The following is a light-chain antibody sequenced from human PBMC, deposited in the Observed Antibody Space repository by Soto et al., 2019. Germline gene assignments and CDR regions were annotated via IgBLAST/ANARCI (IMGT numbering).Light chain of an antibody. CDR1: QSVSSSY. V-gene: IGKV3D-15*01. J-gene: IGKJ1*01. Sequence: EIVLTQSPGTLSLSPGERATLSCRASQSVSSSYLAWYQQKPGQAPRLLIYGASRRATGIPARFSGSGSGTEFTLTISSLQSEDFAVYYCQQYNNWPWTFGQGTKVDI. CDR3: QQYNNWPWT. CDR2: GAS.